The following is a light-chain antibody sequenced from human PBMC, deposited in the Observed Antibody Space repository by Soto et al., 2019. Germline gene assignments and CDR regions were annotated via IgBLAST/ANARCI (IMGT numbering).Light chain of an antibody. Sequence: QSVLTQPPSASGSPGQSVTISCTGTSSDVGGYNYVSWYQQHPGKAPKLMIYEVRERPSGVPDRFSGSKSGNTASLTVSGLRAEDEADYYCSSYAGSNIYVFGTGTKVTVL. CDR3: SSYAGSNIYV. J-gene: IGLJ1*01. CDR1: SSDVGGYNY. CDR2: EVR. V-gene: IGLV2-8*01.